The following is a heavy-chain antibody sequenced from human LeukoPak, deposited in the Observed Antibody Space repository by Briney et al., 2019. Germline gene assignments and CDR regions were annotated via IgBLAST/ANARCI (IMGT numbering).Heavy chain of an antibody. CDR3: ARVNYYDSSGYHLFDY. V-gene: IGHV4-34*01. J-gene: IGHJ4*02. CDR1: GGSFSGYY. CDR2: INHSGST. D-gene: IGHD3-22*01. Sequence: SETLSLTCAVYGGSFSGYYWSWIRQPPGKGLEWIGEINHSGSTNYNPSLKSRVTISVDTSKNQFSLKLSSVTAADTAVYYCARVNYYDSSGYHLFDYWGQGTLVTVSS.